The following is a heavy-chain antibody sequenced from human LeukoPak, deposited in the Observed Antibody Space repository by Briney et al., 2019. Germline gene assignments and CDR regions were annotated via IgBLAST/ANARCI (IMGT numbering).Heavy chain of an antibody. V-gene: IGHV3-21*01. CDR1: GFTFSSYS. CDR3: ARASTVLRFLEWLLPLY. CDR2: ISSSSSYI. D-gene: IGHD3-3*01. J-gene: IGHJ4*02. Sequence: GGSLRLSCAASGFTFSSYSMNWVRQAPGKGLEWVSSISSSSSYIYYADSVKGRFTISRDNSKNTLYLQMNSLRAEDTAVYYCARASTVLRFLEWLLPLYWGQGTLVTVSS.